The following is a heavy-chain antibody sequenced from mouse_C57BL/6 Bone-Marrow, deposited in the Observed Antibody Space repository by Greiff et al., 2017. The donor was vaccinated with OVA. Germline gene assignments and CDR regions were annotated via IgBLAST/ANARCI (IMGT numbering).Heavy chain of an antibody. J-gene: IGHJ4*01. CDR1: GYTFTSYW. D-gene: IGHD2-5*01. CDR3: ARGELTYYSNDYAMDY. CDR2: IDPSDSYT. Sequence: QVQLQQSGAELVMPGASVKLSCKASGYTFTSYWMHWVKQRPGQGLEWIGEIDPSDSYTNYNQKFKGKSTLTVDKSSSTAYMQLSSLTSEDSAVYYCARGELTYYSNDYAMDYWGQGTSVTVSS. V-gene: IGHV1-69*01.